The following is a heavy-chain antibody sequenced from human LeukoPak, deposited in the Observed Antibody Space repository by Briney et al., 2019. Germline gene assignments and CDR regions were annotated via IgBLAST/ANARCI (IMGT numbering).Heavy chain of an antibody. Sequence: GGSLRLSCAASGFTFSSYAMHWVRQAPGKGLEWVAVISYDGSNKYYADSVKGRFTISRDNSKNTLYLQMNSLRAEDTAVYYCAREGHYYDSSGYYHNPIDYWGQGTLVTVSS. J-gene: IGHJ4*02. CDR3: AREGHYYDSSGYYHNPIDY. CDR2: ISYDGSNK. V-gene: IGHV3-30-3*01. CDR1: GFTFSSYA. D-gene: IGHD3-22*01.